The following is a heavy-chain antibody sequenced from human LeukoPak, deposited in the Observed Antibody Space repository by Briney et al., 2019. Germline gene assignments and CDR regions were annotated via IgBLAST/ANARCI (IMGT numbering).Heavy chain of an antibody. V-gene: IGHV1-18*01. CDR3: ARTPASYGQYYFDY. D-gene: IGHD5-18*01. CDR2: ISAYNGNT. J-gene: IGHJ4*02. CDR1: GYTFTSYG. Sequence: ASVKVSCKASGYTFTSYGISWVRQAPGQGLEWMGWISAYNGNTNHAQKLQGRVTMTTDTSTSTAYMELRSLRSDDTAVYYCARTPASYGQYYFDYWGQGTLVTVSS.